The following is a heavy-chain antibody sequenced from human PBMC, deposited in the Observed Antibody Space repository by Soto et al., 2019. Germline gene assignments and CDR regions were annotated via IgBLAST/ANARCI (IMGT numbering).Heavy chain of an antibody. CDR3: AIDEITMVRGVTAYYYYFYCLVV. D-gene: IGHD3-10*01. CDR1: GFTFSSYG. J-gene: IGHJ6*02. V-gene: IGHV3-30*03. Sequence: GGSLRLSCAASGFTFSSYGMHWVRQAPGKGLEWVAVISYDGSNKYYADSVKGRFTISRDNSKNTLYLQMNSLRAEDTAVYYCAIDEITMVRGVTAYYYYFYCLVVRGQGPSFP. CDR2: ISYDGSNK.